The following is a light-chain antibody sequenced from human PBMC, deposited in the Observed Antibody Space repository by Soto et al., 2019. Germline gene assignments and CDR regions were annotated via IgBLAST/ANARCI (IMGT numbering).Light chain of an antibody. Sequence: QSVLTQSSSASASLGSSVKLTYTLNSGHSSYIIAWHQQQSGKAPRYLMKLEGSGISKKGSGVPDRFSGSSSGADRYLTISNLQFEDEADYYCDTWDSNVWVFGGGTKLTVL. J-gene: IGLJ3*02. CDR3: DTWDSNVWV. CDR2: LEGSGIS. CDR1: SGHSSYI. V-gene: IGLV4-60*02.